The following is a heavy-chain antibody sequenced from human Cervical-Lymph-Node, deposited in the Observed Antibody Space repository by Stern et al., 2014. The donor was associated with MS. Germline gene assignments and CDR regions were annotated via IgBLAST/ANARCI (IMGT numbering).Heavy chain of an antibody. Sequence: QLVESGPEVKKPGTSVKVSCKASGFTFTSSAVQWVRQARGTRLEWIGWIVVGSGNTNYAQKFHERVTITRDMSTSTAYMELSSLRSEDTAVYYCAAGYCSSTSCYAFDYWGQGTLVTVSS. CDR3: AAGYCSSTSCYAFDY. V-gene: IGHV1-58*01. D-gene: IGHD2-2*01. CDR2: IVVGSGNT. CDR1: GFTFTSSA. J-gene: IGHJ4*02.